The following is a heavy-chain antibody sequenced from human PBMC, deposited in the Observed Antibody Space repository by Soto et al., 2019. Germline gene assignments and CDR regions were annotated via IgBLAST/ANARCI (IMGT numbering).Heavy chain of an antibody. Sequence: GGSLRHSCVSSGFTFMNYDMRWVRQATGKGLEWVSGISGSGAITYYADSVRGRFTISRDNSKNTLYLQLNSLGAEDTAIYYCAKDRQFRSYYESAGHYNNWGQGTLVTVSS. J-gene: IGHJ4*02. CDR2: ISGSGAIT. D-gene: IGHD3-9*01. CDR3: AKDRQFRSYYESAGHYNN. CDR1: GFTFMNYD. V-gene: IGHV3-23*01.